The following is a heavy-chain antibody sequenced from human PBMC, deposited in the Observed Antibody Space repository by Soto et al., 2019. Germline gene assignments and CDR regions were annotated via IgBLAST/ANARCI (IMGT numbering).Heavy chain of an antibody. D-gene: IGHD6-19*01. CDR3: AGESRSVAGEGYDAFYI. CDR1: GGSISSYY. V-gene: IGHV4-59*01. J-gene: IGHJ3*02. Sequence: PSETLSLTCTVSGGSISSYYWSWIRQPPGKGLEWIGYIYYSGSTNYNPSLKSRVTISVDTSKNQFSLKLSSVTAADTAVYYCAGESRSVAGEGYDAFYIWGQGTMVPVSS. CDR2: IYYSGST.